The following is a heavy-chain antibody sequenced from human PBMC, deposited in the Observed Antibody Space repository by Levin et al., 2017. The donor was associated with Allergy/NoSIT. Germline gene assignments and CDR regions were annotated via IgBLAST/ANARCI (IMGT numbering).Heavy chain of an antibody. CDR1: GGSISSSSYY. V-gene: IGHV4-39*01. J-gene: IGHJ6*03. CDR2: INYRGTT. Sequence: GSLRLSCTVSGGSISSSSYYWGWIRQPPGKGLEWTGSINYRGTTYYNPSLESRVTMSVDTSKNQFSLTLSSVTAADTAVYYCPRHPLGYYASGSYFDYYYMDVWGRGTTVTVSS. CDR3: PRHPLGYYASGSYFDYYYMDV. D-gene: IGHD3-10*01.